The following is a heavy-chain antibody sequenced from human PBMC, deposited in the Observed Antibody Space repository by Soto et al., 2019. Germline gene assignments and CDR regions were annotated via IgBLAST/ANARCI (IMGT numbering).Heavy chain of an antibody. D-gene: IGHD1-26*01. CDR3: AKDLGSGSYLFDAFDI. V-gene: IGHV3-30*18. J-gene: IGHJ3*02. CDR2: ISYDGSNK. CDR1: GFTFSNYG. Sequence: LILSCAASGFTFSNYGMHWVRQAPGKGLEWVAVISYDGSNKYYADSVKGRFTISRDNSKNTLYLQMNSLRAEDTAVYYCAKDLGSGSYLFDAFDIWGQGTMVTVS.